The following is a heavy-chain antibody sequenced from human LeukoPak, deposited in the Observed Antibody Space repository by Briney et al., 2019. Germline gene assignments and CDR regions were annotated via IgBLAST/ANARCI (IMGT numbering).Heavy chain of an antibody. Sequence: SETLSLTCTVSGGSNSSSIYCWGWIRQPPGKGLEWNGSIYYSGSTYSNPSLKSRVTISVDTSKNQFSLKLSSVTAADTAVYYCARQGQYSSSWYYYYGMDVWGQGTTVTVSS. J-gene: IGHJ6*02. CDR2: IYYSGST. D-gene: IGHD6-13*01. CDR1: GGSNSSSIYC. V-gene: IGHV4-39*01. CDR3: ARQGQYSSSWYYYYGMDV.